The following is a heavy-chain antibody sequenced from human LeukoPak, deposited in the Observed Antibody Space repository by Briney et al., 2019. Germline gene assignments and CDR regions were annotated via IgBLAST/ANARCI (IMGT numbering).Heavy chain of an antibody. J-gene: IGHJ6*02. D-gene: IGHD3-22*01. Sequence: SVKVSCKASGGTFSSYAISWVRQAPGQGLEWMGGIIPIFGTANYAQKFQGRVTITADESTSTAYMELSSLRSEDTAVYYCARLVVDYDSSGYWYYYYGMDVWGQGTTVTVSS. V-gene: IGHV1-69*13. CDR3: ARLVVDYDSSGYWYYYYGMDV. CDR2: IIPIFGTA. CDR1: GGTFSSYA.